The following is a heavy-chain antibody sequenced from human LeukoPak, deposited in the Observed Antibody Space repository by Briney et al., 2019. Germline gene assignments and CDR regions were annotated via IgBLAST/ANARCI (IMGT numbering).Heavy chain of an antibody. Sequence: GGSLRLSCAASGFTFSTSWMSWARQAPGKGLEWVANIKQDGIFVQYVDSVKGRFTISRDNAKNSLYLRMNSLRAEDTAVYYCAELGITMIGGVWGKGTTVTISS. V-gene: IGHV3-7*01. D-gene: IGHD3-10*02. CDR2: IKQDGIFV. CDR3: AELGITMIGGV. J-gene: IGHJ6*04. CDR1: GFTFSTSW.